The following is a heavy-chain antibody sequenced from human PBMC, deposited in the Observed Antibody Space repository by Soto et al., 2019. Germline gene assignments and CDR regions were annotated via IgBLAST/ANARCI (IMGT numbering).Heavy chain of an antibody. CDR3: ARDEEARPYFYGMDV. V-gene: IGHV3-21*01. D-gene: IGHD6-6*01. J-gene: IGHJ6*02. Sequence: GGSLRLSCAASGFTFSSYSMNWVRQAPGKGLEWVSSVTSSSSYTYYADSVKGRFTISRDNAKNSLYLQMNSLRPEDTAVYYCARDEEARPYFYGMDVWGQGTTVTVSS. CDR2: VTSSSSYT. CDR1: GFTFSSYS.